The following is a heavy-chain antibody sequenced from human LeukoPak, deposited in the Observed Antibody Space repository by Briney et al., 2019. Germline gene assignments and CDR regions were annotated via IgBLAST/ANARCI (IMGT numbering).Heavy chain of an antibody. CDR2: INHSGST. J-gene: IGHJ4*02. CDR3: ARRDDGY. Sequence: KPSETLSLTCAVYGGSFSGYCWSWIRQPPGKGLEWIGEINHSGSTNYNPSLKSRVTISVDTSKNQFSLKLSSVTAADTAVYYCARRDDGYWGQGTLVTVSS. D-gene: IGHD1-1*01. V-gene: IGHV4-34*01. CDR1: GGSFSGYC.